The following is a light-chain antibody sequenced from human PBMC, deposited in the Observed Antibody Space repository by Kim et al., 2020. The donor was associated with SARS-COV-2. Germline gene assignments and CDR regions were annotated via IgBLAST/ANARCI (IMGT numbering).Light chain of an antibody. CDR2: DHH. CDR1: SSNIGNNY. J-gene: IGLJ2*01. V-gene: IGLV1-51*01. CDR3: GTWDSSLSAVV. Sequence: GQKVTISCSGSSSNIGNNYVSWYQQLPGTAPKLLIYDHHVRPSGIPDRFSGSRSGTSATLAITGLQTGDEADYYCGTWDSSLSAVVFGGGTQLTVL.